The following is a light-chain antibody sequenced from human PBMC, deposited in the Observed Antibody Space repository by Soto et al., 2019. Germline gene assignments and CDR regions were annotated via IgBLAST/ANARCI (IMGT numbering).Light chain of an antibody. CDR1: QSLLHRNGYNY. Sequence: DIVLTQSPLSLPVTPGEPASISCRSRQSLLHRNGYNYLDWYLQKPGQSPQLLIYLGSNRASEVPDRFSGSGAGTDCTLKISRVEAEDVEIYYCKQALQNVLSFAGGAKL. J-gene: IGKJ4*01. CDR2: LGS. V-gene: IGKV2-28*01. CDR3: KQALQNVLS.